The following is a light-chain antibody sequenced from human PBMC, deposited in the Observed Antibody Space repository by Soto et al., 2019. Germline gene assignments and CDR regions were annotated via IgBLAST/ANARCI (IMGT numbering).Light chain of an antibody. J-gene: IGLJ1*01. CDR2: GNN. CDR1: NSNVGSNT. V-gene: IGLV1-44*01. CDR3: ATWDDSLNGYV. Sequence: QSVLTQPPSASGTPGQRVTISCSGSNSNVGSNTVHWYQHLPGTAPKLLIYGNNRRPSGVVVMFSGSTSGTLAFLAIGGLRAEDESDYYCATWDDSLNGYVCGTGTEVTVL.